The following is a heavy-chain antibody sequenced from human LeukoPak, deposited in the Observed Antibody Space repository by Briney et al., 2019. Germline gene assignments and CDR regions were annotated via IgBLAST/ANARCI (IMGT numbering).Heavy chain of an antibody. Sequence: PGGSLRLSCAASGFTFSSYGMHWVRQAPGKGLEWVAVISYDGSNKYYADSVMGRFTISRDNSKNTLYLQMNSLRAEDTAVYYCAKDIVVVPAALTAYYYYYGMDVWGQGTTVTVSS. V-gene: IGHV3-30*18. J-gene: IGHJ6*02. CDR2: ISYDGSNK. CDR3: AKDIVVVPAALTAYYYYYGMDV. D-gene: IGHD2-2*01. CDR1: GFTFSSYG.